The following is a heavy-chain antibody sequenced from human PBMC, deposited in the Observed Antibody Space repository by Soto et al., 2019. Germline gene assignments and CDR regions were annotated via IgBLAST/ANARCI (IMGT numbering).Heavy chain of an antibody. CDR3: EREKYYYDSSGPRSFDL. D-gene: IGHD3-22*01. CDR1: GFTFSSYD. J-gene: IGHJ2*01. V-gene: IGHV3-13*01. CDR2: IGTAGDT. Sequence: EVQLVESGGGLVQPGGSLRLSCAASGFTFSSYDMHWVRQATGKGLEWVSAIGTAGDTYYPGSVKGRFTISRENAKNSLYLKMNSLRAGDTAVYYCEREKYYYDSSGPRSFDLWGRGTLVTVPS.